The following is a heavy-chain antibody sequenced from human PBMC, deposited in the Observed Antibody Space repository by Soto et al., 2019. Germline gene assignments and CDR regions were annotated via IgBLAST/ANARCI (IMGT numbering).Heavy chain of an antibody. V-gene: IGHV4-34*01. CDR3: ARGRGGYSYGGLDY. J-gene: IGHJ4*02. CDR2: FDRSGSS. D-gene: IGHD5-18*01. Sequence: LSLTCAVYGGSFSDHYWTWIRQPPGKGLEWIGEFDRSGSSNYNPSVKSRVTISVDTSKNQFSLNLRSVTAADTAVYFCARGRGGYSYGGLDYWGQGTLVTVSS. CDR1: GGSFSDHY.